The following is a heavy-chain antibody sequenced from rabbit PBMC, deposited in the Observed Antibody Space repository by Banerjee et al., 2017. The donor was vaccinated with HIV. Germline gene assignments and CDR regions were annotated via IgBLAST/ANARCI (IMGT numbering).Heavy chain of an antibody. Sequence: QEQLVEYGGDLVQPEGSLTLTCKASGLDFSSSNWIYWVRQAPGKGLEWIAYINSNTGNTVYASWAKGRFTISRTSSTTVSLQMTSLTAADTATYFCARGVVGGGGNWGLWGPGTLVTVS. CDR1: GLDFSSSNW. D-gene: IGHD1-1*01. V-gene: IGHV1S45*01. CDR3: ARGVVGGGGNWGL. J-gene: IGHJ6*01. CDR2: INSNTGNT.